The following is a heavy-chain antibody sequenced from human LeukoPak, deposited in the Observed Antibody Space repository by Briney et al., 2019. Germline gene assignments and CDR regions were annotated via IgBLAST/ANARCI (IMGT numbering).Heavy chain of an antibody. D-gene: IGHD6-13*01. V-gene: IGHV1-69*01. CDR1: GGTFSSYA. CDR2: IIPIFGTA. Sequence: SVKVSCKASGGTFSSYAISWVRQAPGQGLEWMGGIIPIFGTANYAQKFQGRVTITADESTSTVYMELSSLRSEDTAVYYCARDRTVAAAGFDYWGQGTLVTVSS. CDR3: ARDRTVAAAGFDY. J-gene: IGHJ4*02.